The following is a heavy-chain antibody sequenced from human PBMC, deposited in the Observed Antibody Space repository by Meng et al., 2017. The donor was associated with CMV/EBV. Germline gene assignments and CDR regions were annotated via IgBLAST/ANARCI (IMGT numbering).Heavy chain of an antibody. J-gene: IGHJ4*02. V-gene: IGHV1-69*12. CDR1: GGRFSRDA. CDR3: ASANDIGMDY. Sequence: VLLVQCGAEMEKPEASVKVSCKSSGGRFSRDAISWVRQAPGQGLEWMGGIIPIFGTANYAQKFQGRITITADESTSTAYMELSILRSEDTAVYYCASANDIGMDYWGQGTLVTVSS. CDR2: IIPIFGTA. D-gene: IGHD3-9*01.